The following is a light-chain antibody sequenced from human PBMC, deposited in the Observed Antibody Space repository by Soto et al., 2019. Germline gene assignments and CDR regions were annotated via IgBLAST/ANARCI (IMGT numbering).Light chain of an antibody. Sequence: DLQLTQSPSFLSASVGDRVTITCRASQGISGFLAWYQQKPGKAPKLLIYSTSTLETGVPSRFSGSASGTEFTLTISSLQPEDFATYYCQHLNTYLITFGQGTRLEIK. CDR3: QHLNTYLIT. CDR1: QGISGF. J-gene: IGKJ5*01. V-gene: IGKV1-9*01. CDR2: STS.